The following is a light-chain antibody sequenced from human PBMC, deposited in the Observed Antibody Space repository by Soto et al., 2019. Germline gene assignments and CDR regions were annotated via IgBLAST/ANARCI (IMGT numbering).Light chain of an antibody. CDR3: QQDNKWPLT. CDR1: QDVSSK. V-gene: IGKV3-15*01. J-gene: IGKJ1*01. CDR2: DAS. Sequence: MVVTQSPATLSVSPVDGVTLSCRTSQDVSSKLAWYQQKPGQPPSLLIYDASTRATGIPVRFSGSASGTEFTLTISSLQSEDVTVYYCQQDNKWPLTFGQGTKVDI.